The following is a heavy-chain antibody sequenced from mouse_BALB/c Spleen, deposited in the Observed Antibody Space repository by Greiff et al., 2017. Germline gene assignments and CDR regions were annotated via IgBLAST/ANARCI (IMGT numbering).Heavy chain of an antibody. CDR2: INPSNGGT. CDR3: TFYGYGGYWYFDV. CDR1: GYTFTSYY. V-gene: IGHV1S81*02. J-gene: IGHJ1*01. Sequence: VQLQQPGAELVKPGASVKLSCKASGYTFTSYYMYWVRQGPGQGLEWIGGINPSNGGTNSNERFKSKATLTVDKSSSTAYMQLSSLTSEDSAVYYCTFYGYGGYWYFDVWGAGTTVTVSS. D-gene: IGHD2-2*01.